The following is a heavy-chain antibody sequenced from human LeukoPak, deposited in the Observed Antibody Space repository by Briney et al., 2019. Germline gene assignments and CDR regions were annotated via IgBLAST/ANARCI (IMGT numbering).Heavy chain of an antibody. CDR2: LSGSGGST. Sequence: GGSLRLSCAASGFTFSSYAMSWVRQAPGKGLECVSPLSGSGGSTYYADSVKGRFTISRDNSKNTLFLQMNSLRAEDTAVFYCAKDRDDYVWGSYLGAFDIWGQGAMVTVSS. J-gene: IGHJ3*02. D-gene: IGHD3-16*01. CDR1: GFTFSSYA. CDR3: AKDRDDYVWGSYLGAFDI. V-gene: IGHV3-23*01.